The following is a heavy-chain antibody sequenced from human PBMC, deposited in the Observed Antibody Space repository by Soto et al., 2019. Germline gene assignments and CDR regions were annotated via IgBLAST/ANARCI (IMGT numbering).Heavy chain of an antibody. V-gene: IGHV4-59*08. D-gene: IGHD2-15*01. CDR2: IYNSGGT. CDR3: ARRFCRGGSCYSSFDY. Sequence: SETLSLTCSVSGGSVNSYDWSWIRQPPGKELEWIGYIYNSGGTDYNPSLKSRDTISEDTSKNQFSLKLTSVTATDTAVYYCARRFCRGGSCYSSFDYWGQGTLVTVSS. CDR1: GGSVNSYD. J-gene: IGHJ4*02.